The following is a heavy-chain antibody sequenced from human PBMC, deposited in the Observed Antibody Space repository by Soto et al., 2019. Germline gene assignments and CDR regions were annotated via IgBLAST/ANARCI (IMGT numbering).Heavy chain of an antibody. D-gene: IGHD1-1*01. CDR2: ISAHNGNT. J-gene: IGHJ4*02. Sequence: QVHLVQSGAEVKKPGASVKVSFKGSGYTFTSYGITWVRQAPGQGLEWMGGISAHNGNTDYAQKLQGRVTVTRDTSTSTAYMELRSLRSDDTAVYYCARGRYGDYWGQGALVTVSS. V-gene: IGHV1-18*01. CDR3: ARGRYGDY. CDR1: GYTFTSYG.